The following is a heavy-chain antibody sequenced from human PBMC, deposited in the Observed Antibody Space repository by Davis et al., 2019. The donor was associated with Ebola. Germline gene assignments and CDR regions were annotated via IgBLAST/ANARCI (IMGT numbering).Heavy chain of an antibody. CDR2: INHSGST. CDR1: GGSFSGYY. V-gene: IGHV4-34*01. D-gene: IGHD6-13*01. CDR3: ARGIAAALGY. J-gene: IGHJ4*02. Sequence: MPSETLSLTCAVYGGSFSGYYWSWIRQPPGKGLEWIGEINHSGSTNYNPSLKSRVTISVDTSKNQFFLKLSSVTAADTAVYYCARGIAAALGYWGQGTLVTVSS.